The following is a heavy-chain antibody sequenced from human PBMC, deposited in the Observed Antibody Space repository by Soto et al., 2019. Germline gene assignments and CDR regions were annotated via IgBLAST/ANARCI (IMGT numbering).Heavy chain of an antibody. V-gene: IGHV4-4*07. J-gene: IGHJ5*02. CDR3: ARGQRFSDWFDP. D-gene: IGHD3-3*01. Sequence: PSETLSLTCSVSGGTISGYYWTWIRQPAGKGLEWIGRIYSSGSTKYNPSLQSRVTMSLDTSNNQFSLRLTSVTAADTAVYYCARGQRFSDWFDPWGQRTLVTVSS. CDR1: GGTISGYY. CDR2: IYSSGST.